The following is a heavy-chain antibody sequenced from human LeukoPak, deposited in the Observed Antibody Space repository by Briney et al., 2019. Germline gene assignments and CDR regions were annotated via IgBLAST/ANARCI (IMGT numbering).Heavy chain of an antibody. J-gene: IGHJ5*02. D-gene: IGHD6-13*01. Sequence: ASVKVSCKASGYTFTSYGISWERQAPGQGLEWMGWISAYNGNTNYAQKLQGRVTMTTDTSTSTAYMELRSLRSDDTAVYYCARGEYSSSWYAGDWFDPWGQGTLVTVSS. CDR2: ISAYNGNT. V-gene: IGHV1-18*01. CDR1: GYTFTSYG. CDR3: ARGEYSSSWYAGDWFDP.